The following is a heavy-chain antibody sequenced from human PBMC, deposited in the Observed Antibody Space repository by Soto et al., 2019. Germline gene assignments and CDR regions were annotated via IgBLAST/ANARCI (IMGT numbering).Heavy chain of an antibody. J-gene: IGHJ5*02. Sequence: PSETLSLTCTVSGGSISSYYWSWIRQPPGKGLEWIGYIYYSGSTNYNPSLKSRVTISVDTSKNQFSLKLSSVTAADTAVYYGARVEARITIFGVVINWFDPWGQGTLVTVSS. CDR1: GGSISSYY. D-gene: IGHD3-3*01. CDR2: IYYSGST. V-gene: IGHV4-59*01. CDR3: ARVEARITIFGVVINWFDP.